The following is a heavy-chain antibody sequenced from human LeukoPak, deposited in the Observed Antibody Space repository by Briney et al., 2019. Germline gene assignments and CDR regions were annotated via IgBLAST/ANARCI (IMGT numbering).Heavy chain of an antibody. CDR1: EFTFSSYA. D-gene: IGHD3-22*01. CDR3: AKLRDFFDSSGQFDY. J-gene: IGHJ4*02. CDR2: TSGSGDGT. V-gene: IGHV3-23*01. Sequence: GGSLRLSCAASEFTFSSYAMSWVRQAPGKGLEWVSATSGSGDGTFYADSVKGRFTISRDNSKNTLYLQMNSLRAEDTAIYYCAKLRDFFDSSGQFDYWGQGTLVTVSS.